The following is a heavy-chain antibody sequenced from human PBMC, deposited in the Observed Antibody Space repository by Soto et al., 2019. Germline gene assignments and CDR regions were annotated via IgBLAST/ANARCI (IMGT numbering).Heavy chain of an antibody. CDR1: GYTFTGYY. J-gene: IGHJ6*02. Sequence: ASVKVSCKASGYTFTGYYMHWGRQAPGQGLEWMGWINPNSGGKNYAQKFQGRVTMTRDTSISTAYMELSRLRSDDTAVYYCERDFEYSSSSNIYFYYGMDVWGQGTPVTVSS. D-gene: IGHD6-6*01. V-gene: IGHV1-2*02. CDR3: ERDFEYSSSSNIYFYYGMDV. CDR2: INPNSGGK.